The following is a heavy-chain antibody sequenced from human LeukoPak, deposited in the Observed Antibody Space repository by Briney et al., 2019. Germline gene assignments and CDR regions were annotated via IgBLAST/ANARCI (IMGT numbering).Heavy chain of an antibody. V-gene: IGHV3-53*01. Sequence: PGGSLRLSCAASGFTVSSNYMSWVRQAPGKGLEWVSVIYSGGSTYYADSVKGRFTISRDNSKNTLYLQMNSLRAEDTAVYYCARSGYYYGSGSYIDYWGQGTLVTVSS. CDR1: GFTVSSNY. J-gene: IGHJ4*02. CDR2: IYSGGST. D-gene: IGHD3-10*01. CDR3: ARSGYYYGSGSYIDY.